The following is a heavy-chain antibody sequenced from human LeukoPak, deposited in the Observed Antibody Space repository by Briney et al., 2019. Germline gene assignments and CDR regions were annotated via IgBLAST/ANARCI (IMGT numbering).Heavy chain of an antibody. D-gene: IGHD1-26*01. V-gene: IGHV1-69*13. J-gene: IGHJ5*02. CDR2: IIPIFGTA. Sequence: SVKVSCKASGGTFSSYAVSWVRQAPGQGLEWMGGIIPIFGTANYAQKFQGRVTITADESTSTAYMELSSLRSEDTAVYYCARDASGRYGGDWFDPWGQGTLVTVSS. CDR3: ARDASGRYGGDWFDP. CDR1: GGTFSSYA.